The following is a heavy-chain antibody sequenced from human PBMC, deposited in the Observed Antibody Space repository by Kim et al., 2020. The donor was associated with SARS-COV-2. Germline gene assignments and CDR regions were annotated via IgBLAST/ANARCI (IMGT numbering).Heavy chain of an antibody. CDR3: ARQGGAAVAIT. CDR2: I. V-gene: IGHV3-48*02. Sequence: ISYPDLVGGRFTITRDNAKNSMFLQMNSLRDEDTAVYFCARQGGAAVAITWGQGTLVTVSS. D-gene: IGHD6-19*01. J-gene: IGHJ4*02.